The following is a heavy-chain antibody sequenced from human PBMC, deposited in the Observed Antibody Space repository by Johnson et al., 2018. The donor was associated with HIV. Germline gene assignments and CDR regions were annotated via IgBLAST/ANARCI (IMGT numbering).Heavy chain of an antibody. J-gene: IGHJ3*02. CDR1: GFTFSSYG. CDR3: ARVTAYNSFDI. D-gene: IGHD2-21*02. V-gene: IGHV3-30*02. Sequence: VQLVESGGGVVQPGRSLRLSCAASGFTFSSYGMHWVRQAPGKGLEWVAFIRYDGSNKYYADSVKGRFTVSRDNSKNTLDLQMSSLRPDDTAMYYCARVTAYNSFDIWGPGTMVTVSS. CDR2: IRYDGSNK.